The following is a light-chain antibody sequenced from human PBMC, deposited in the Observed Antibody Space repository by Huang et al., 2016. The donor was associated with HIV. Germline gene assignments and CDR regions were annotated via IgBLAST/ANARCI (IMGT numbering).Light chain of an antibody. J-gene: IGKJ4*01. CDR1: QSVLYSSNSKNY. V-gene: IGKV4-1*01. CDR3: QQYYSSPFT. Sequence: DIVMTQSPDSLAVSLGERATINCKSSQSVLYSSNSKNYLAWYQQRPGQPPKLLIYWASARESGVPDRVSGSGSGTDFTLTISSLQAEDVAVYYCQQYYSSPFTFGGGTKVEIK. CDR2: WAS.